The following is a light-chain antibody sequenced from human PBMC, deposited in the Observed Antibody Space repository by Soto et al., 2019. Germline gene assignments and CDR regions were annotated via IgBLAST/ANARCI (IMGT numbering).Light chain of an antibody. V-gene: IGLV2-14*01. J-gene: IGLJ1*01. CDR1: SSDVGAYNY. CDR2: EVS. CDR3: FSFTTDWTHV. Sequence: QSALTQPASVSGSPGQSITISCNGTSSDVGAYNYVSWFQQHPGKAPTLIISEVSNRPSGVSNRFSGSKSGNAASLTISGLQAEDEADYFCFSFTTDWTHVFGTGTKVIVL.